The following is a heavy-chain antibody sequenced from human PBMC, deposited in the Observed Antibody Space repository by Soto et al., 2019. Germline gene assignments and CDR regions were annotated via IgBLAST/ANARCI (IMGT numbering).Heavy chain of an antibody. D-gene: IGHD1-1*01. CDR1: GGSFTSNNW. V-gene: IGHV4-4*02. CDR2: IYRTGST. CDR3: ARLGIGRQTEGYYYGMDV. Sequence: ASETLSLTCAVSGGSFTSNNWWTWVRQPPGQGLEWIGEIYRTGSTNYNPSLKSRVTISLDKSENQFSLKVTSLTAADTAMYYCARLGIGRQTEGYYYGMDVWGQGTTVTVSS. J-gene: IGHJ6*02.